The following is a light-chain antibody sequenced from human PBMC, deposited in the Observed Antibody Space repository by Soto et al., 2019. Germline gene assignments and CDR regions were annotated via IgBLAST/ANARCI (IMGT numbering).Light chain of an antibody. V-gene: IGLV1-40*01. CDR1: SSNIGAGYD. J-gene: IGLJ2*01. Sequence: QSVLTQPPSVSGAPGQRVTISCTGSSSNIGAGYDVHWYQQLPGTAPKLLIYGNSNRPSGVPDQFSGSKSGTSASLVITGLQAEDEADYYCQSYDSSLSGVVFGGGTKLT. CDR3: QSYDSSLSGVV. CDR2: GNS.